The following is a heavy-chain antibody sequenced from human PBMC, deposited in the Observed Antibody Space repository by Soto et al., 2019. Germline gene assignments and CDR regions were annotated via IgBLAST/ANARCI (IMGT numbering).Heavy chain of an antibody. CDR2: ISDGGGST. V-gene: IGHV3-23*01. Sequence: GGSLRLSCAASGFTFSSYGMSWVRQAPGKGLEWVSVISDGGGSTFYADSVKGRFTISRDNAKNTLYLQMNSLRAEDTAVYYCAIRASYYDSSGYFDYWGQGTLVTVSS. D-gene: IGHD3-22*01. J-gene: IGHJ4*02. CDR1: GFTFSSYG. CDR3: AIRASYYDSSGYFDY.